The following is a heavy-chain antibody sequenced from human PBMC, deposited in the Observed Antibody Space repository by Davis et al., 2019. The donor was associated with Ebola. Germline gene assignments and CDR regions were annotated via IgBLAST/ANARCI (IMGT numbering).Heavy chain of an antibody. CDR2: ISSSSSYI. CDR1: GFTFSSYS. Sequence: GESLKISCAASGFTFSSYSMNWVRQAPGKGLEWVSSISSSSSYIYYADSVKGRFTISRDNAKNSLYLQMNSLRAEDTAVYYCARRMEWELLVYDAFDIWGQGTMVTVSS. CDR3: ARRMEWELLVYDAFDI. D-gene: IGHD1-26*01. V-gene: IGHV3-21*01. J-gene: IGHJ3*02.